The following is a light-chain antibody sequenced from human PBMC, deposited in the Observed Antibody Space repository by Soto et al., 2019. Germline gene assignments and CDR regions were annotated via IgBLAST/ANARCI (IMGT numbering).Light chain of an antibody. V-gene: IGKV1-5*01. CDR2: DAS. CDR3: QQYETCSGT. Sequence: IQLPHSPSTLSASVADRVPITCRASQSISSWLAWYQQKPGEAPKLLIYDASALPRGVPSRFSGSGSGTKFTLTIASLQPDDFATYYCQQYETCSGTLGPGTKVDIK. J-gene: IGKJ1*01. CDR1: QSISSW.